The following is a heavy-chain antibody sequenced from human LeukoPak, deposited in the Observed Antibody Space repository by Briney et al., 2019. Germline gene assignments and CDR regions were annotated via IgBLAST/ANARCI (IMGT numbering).Heavy chain of an antibody. Sequence: GGSLRLSCAASGFTFSNSALSWVRQAPGKGLEWVSDISGSGGRTYYADSVKGRFTISRDNSKNTLYLQMKSLRAEDTAVYYCAKRIQSAMATGYWGQGTLVTVSS. CDR1: GFTFSNSA. V-gene: IGHV3-23*01. CDR2: ISGSGGRT. CDR3: AKRIQSAMATGY. J-gene: IGHJ4*02. D-gene: IGHD5-18*01.